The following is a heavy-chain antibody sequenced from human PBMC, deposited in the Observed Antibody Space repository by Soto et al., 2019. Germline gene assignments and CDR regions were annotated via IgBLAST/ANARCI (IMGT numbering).Heavy chain of an antibody. J-gene: IGHJ4*02. D-gene: IGHD6-6*01. CDR3: AQVDDVAALFAY. Sequence: QITLKESGPTLVKPTQTLTLTCTFSGFSLSTTGEGVGWIRQPPGKALEWLAVIYWNDDKSYSPSLKSRLTISKDTSKKQVLLTMMNMAPVDTGTYYCAQVDDVAALFAYLGQGTLVTVSS. CDR1: GFSLSTTGEG. CDR2: IYWNDDK. V-gene: IGHV2-5*01.